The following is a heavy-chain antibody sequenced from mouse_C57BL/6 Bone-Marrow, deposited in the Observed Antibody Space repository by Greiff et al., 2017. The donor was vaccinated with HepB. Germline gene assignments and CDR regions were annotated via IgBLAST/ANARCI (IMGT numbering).Heavy chain of an antibody. CDR2: ISSGSSTI. CDR3: AKSLLRHYAMDY. Sequence: DVMLVESGGGLVKPGGSLKLSCAASGFTFSDYGMHWVRQAPEKGLEWVAYISSGSSTIYYADTVKGRFTISRDNAKNTLFLQMTSLRSEDTAMYYCAKSLLRHYAMDYWGQGTSVTVSS. D-gene: IGHD1-1*01. CDR1: GFTFSDYG. J-gene: IGHJ4*01. V-gene: IGHV5-17*01.